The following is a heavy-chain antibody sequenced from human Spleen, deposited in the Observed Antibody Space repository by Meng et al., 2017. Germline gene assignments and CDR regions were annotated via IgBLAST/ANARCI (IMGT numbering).Heavy chain of an antibody. CDR1: GGSMSNYY. Sequence: SETLSLTCSVSGGSMSNYYWTWIRQSPGKGLEWIGYIYYSGSTNYNPSLKSRVTISIDTSKKQFSLNLSSVTAADTAVYYCARGRAWGYSYGYVTFYFDYWGQGTLVTVSS. D-gene: IGHD5-18*01. J-gene: IGHJ4*02. V-gene: IGHV4-59*01. CDR3: ARGRAWGYSYGYVTFYFDY. CDR2: IYYSGST.